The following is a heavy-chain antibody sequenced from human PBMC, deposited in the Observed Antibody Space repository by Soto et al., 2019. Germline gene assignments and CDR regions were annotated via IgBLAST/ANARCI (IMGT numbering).Heavy chain of an antibody. V-gene: IGHV3-74*01. D-gene: IGHD6-6*01. J-gene: IGHJ4*02. CDR3: ARSRLVEAFDY. Sequence: GGSLRLSXAVSGFSFSSYWMHWVRQAPGKGLVWVSRSNSDGSSTSYADSVKGRFTISRDSVKNTLYLQMNGLRAEDTAVYYCARSRLVEAFDYWGQGTLVTVSS. CDR1: GFSFSSYW. CDR2: SNSDGSST.